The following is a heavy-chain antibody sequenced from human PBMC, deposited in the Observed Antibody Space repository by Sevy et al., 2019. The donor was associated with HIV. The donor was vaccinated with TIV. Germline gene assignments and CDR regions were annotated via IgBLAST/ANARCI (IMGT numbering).Heavy chain of an antibody. CDR2: ISYDGSNK. Sequence: GGSLRLSCAASGFTFSSYGMHWVHQAPGKGLEWVAVISYDGSNKYYADSVKGRFTISRDNSKNTLYLQMNSLRAEDTAVYYCAKSEREQWLYDAFDIWGQGTMVTVSS. D-gene: IGHD6-19*01. V-gene: IGHV3-30*18. J-gene: IGHJ3*02. CDR3: AKSEREQWLYDAFDI. CDR1: GFTFSSYG.